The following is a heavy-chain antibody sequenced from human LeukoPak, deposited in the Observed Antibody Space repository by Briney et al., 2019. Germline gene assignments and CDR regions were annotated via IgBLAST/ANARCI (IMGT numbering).Heavy chain of an antibody. J-gene: IGHJ4*02. CDR1: GFTVSSYA. CDR3: AKDLRSSSWYAAY. V-gene: IGHV3-23*01. D-gene: IGHD6-13*01. CDR2: ISASGGGT. Sequence: GGSLRLSCAVSGFTVSSYAMNWVRQAPGKGLEWVSSISASGGGTYYADSVKGRFTISRDNSKNTLYLEMNSLRAEDTAVYYCAKDLRSSSWYAAYWGQGTLLTVSS.